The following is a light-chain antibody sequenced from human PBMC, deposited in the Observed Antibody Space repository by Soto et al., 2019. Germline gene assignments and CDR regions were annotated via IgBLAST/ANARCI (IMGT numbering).Light chain of an antibody. Sequence: DIQMTQFPATLSASVGDRVTITCRASQSISYWLAWYQQKPGKAPNLLIYKASTLESGVPSRFSGSGSGTEFTITINSLQPDDFATHCCRHYNTYSPPYTFGQGTKLEIK. CDR2: KAS. CDR1: QSISYW. J-gene: IGKJ2*01. V-gene: IGKV1-5*03. CDR3: RHYNTYSPPYT.